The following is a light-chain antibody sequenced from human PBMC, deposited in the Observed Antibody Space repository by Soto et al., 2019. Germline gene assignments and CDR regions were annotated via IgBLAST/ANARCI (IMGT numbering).Light chain of an antibody. CDR3: QQYNNWPYT. J-gene: IGKJ2*01. V-gene: IGKV3D-15*01. CDR1: QSVISS. Sequence: EILMTQSPATLSVSPGERVTLSCRASQSVISSLSWYQQKPGQPPSVLIYGASTRSPGIPARFSGSGSGTEFTLTISSLQSEDFAVYYCQQYNNWPYTFGQGTKLEI. CDR2: GAS.